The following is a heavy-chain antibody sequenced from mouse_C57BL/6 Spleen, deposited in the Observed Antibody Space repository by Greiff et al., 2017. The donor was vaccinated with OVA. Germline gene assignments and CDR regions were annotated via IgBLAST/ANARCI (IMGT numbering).Heavy chain of an antibody. CDR3: ARWDGYYAMDY. D-gene: IGHD2-3*01. CDR1: GYTFTSYW. V-gene: IGHV1-64*01. J-gene: IGHJ4*01. CDR2: IHPNSGST. Sequence: VQLQQPGAELVKPGASVTLSCKASGYTFTSYWMHWVKQRPGPGLEWIGMIHPNSGSTNYNEKFKSKATLTVDKSSSTAYMQLSSLTSEDSAVYYCARWDGYYAMDYWGQGTSVTVSS.